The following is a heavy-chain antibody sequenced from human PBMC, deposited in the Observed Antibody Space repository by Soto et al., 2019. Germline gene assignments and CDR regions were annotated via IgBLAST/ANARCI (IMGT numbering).Heavy chain of an antibody. CDR1: GFTFSNAI. V-gene: IGHV3-15*01. Sequence: KAVGSLRLSGAASGFTFSNAIMNWVRQAPGKGLEWVGRIKKLSDGGKADYSSPVDGRFTISRDDSKSILYLQMDSLRADDTGIYYCATALRNNGNDYLSGVDLWGQGTTVTVSS. D-gene: IGHD1-20*01. J-gene: IGHJ6*02. CDR3: ATALRNNGNDYLSGVDL. CDR2: IKKLSDGGKA.